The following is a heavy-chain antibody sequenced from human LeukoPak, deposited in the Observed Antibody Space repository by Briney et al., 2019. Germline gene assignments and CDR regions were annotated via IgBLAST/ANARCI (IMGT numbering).Heavy chain of an antibody. CDR2: ISTFNGNT. J-gene: IGHJ6*02. CDR3: ARGSSNSRVRGVSSRLHHYYGVDV. CDR1: GYTFTSNG. Sequence: GASVRVSCKASGYTFTSNGLSWVRQAPGQGLEWMGWISTFNGNTNYAQKFEGRVTLTTDTSTSTAYMELRNLRSDDTAVYYCARGSSNSRVRGVSSRLHHYYGVDVWGQGTTVIVSS. V-gene: IGHV1-18*01. D-gene: IGHD3-10*01.